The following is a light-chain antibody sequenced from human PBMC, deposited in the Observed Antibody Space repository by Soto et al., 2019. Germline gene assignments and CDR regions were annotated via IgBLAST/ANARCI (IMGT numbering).Light chain of an antibody. V-gene: IGLV2-8*01. CDR2: EVS. Sequence: QSALTQPPSPSGSPGQSVTISCTGTSSDVGGYNYVSWYQQHPDKAPKLIIYEVSKRPSGVSDRFSGSKSGNTASLTVSGLQAEDEADYYCSSYGGYSTVVFGGGTKLTVL. CDR1: SSDVGGYNY. J-gene: IGLJ2*01. CDR3: SSYGGYSTVV.